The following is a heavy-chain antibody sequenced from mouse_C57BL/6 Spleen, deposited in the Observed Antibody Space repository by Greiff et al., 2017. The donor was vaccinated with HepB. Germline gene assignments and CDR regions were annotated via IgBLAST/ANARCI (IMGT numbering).Heavy chain of an antibody. J-gene: IGHJ3*01. D-gene: IGHD3-2*02. CDR3: ARGQLRPPWFAY. V-gene: IGHV1-22*01. Sequence: EVQLQQSGPELVKPGASVKMSCKASGYTFTDYNMHWVKQSHGKSLEWIGYINPNNGGTSYNQKFKGKATLTVNKSSSTAYMELRSLTSEDSAVYYCARGQLRPPWFAYWGQGTLVTVSA. CDR1: GYTFTDYN. CDR2: INPNNGGT.